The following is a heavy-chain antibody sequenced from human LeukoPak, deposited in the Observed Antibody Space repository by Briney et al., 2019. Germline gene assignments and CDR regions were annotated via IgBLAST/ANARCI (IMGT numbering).Heavy chain of an antibody. Sequence: QPGGTLRLSCAASGFTFSSYGMSWVRQAPGKGLEWVSAISGSGGSTYYADSVKGRFTISSDNSKNTLYLQMNSLRAEDTAVYYCAKNERITMIVVVIGFDYWGQGTLVTVSS. J-gene: IGHJ4*02. CDR2: ISGSGGST. CDR3: AKNERITMIVVVIGFDY. V-gene: IGHV3-23*01. CDR1: GFTFSSYG. D-gene: IGHD3-22*01.